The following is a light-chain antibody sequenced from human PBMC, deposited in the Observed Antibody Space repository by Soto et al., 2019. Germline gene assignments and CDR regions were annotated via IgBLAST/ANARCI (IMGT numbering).Light chain of an antibody. Sequence: EIVMTQSPATLSVSPGERATLSCRASQSVSSNLAWYQQKHGQAPRLLIYGASTRATGIPAKFSGSGSGTEFTLPISSLQSEDFAVYYCQQYNNWPLTFGGGTKV. V-gene: IGKV3-15*01. CDR3: QQYNNWPLT. CDR2: GAS. J-gene: IGKJ4*01. CDR1: QSVSSN.